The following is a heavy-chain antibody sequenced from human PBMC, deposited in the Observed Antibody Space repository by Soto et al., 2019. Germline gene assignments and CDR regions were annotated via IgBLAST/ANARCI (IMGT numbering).Heavy chain of an antibody. CDR2: IYYSGST. CDR1: GGSISSYY. J-gene: IGHJ4*02. CDR3: ARRRGGTGNFDY. Sequence: SETLSLTCTVSGGSISSYYWSWIRQPPGKGLEWIGSIYYSGSTYYNPSLKSRVTISVDTSKNQFSLKLTSLTAADTAVYYCARRRGGTGNFDYWGQGTLVTVSS. D-gene: IGHD2-15*01. V-gene: IGHV4-39*01.